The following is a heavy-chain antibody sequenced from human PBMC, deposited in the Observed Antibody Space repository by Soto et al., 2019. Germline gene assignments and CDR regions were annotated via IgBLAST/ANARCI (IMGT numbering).Heavy chain of an antibody. CDR1: GGSFSGYY. CDR2: INHSGST. D-gene: IGHD3-3*01. J-gene: IGHJ4*02. CDR3: ARGGVTIFGVVTKYFDY. V-gene: IGHV4-34*01. Sequence: SETLSLTCAVYGGSFSGYYWSWIRQPPGKGLEWIGEINHSGSTNYNPSLKSRVTISVDTSKNQFSLKLSSVTAADTAVYYCARGGVTIFGVVTKYFDYWGQGTLVTVSS.